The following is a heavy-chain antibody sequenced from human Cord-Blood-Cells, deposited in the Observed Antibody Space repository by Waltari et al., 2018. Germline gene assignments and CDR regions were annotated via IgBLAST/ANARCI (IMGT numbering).Heavy chain of an antibody. V-gene: IGHV3-48*01. CDR2: LSSSSSTI. J-gene: IGHJ3*02. CDR1: GFTFSSYS. Sequence: EVQLVESGGGLVQPGGSLRLSCAASGFTFSSYSMNWVRQAPGKGLEWVSSLSSSSSTIYYADSVKGRFTISRDNAKNSLYLQMNSLRAEDTAVYYCARDHEELQAFDIWGQGTMVTVSS. CDR3: ARDHEELQAFDI. D-gene: IGHD1-7*01.